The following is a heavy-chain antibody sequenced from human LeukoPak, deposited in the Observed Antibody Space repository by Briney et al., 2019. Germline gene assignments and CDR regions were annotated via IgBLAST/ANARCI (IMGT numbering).Heavy chain of an antibody. D-gene: IGHD5-12*01. CDR3: ARDQDIVATIPYYYYYYGMDV. V-gene: IGHV3-7*01. Sequence: GGSLRLSCAASGFTFSSYWMSWVRQAPGKGLEGVAHIKQDGSEKYYVDSVKGRFTISRDNAKNSLYLQMNSLRAEDTAVYYCARDQDIVATIPYYYYYYGMDVWGQGTTVTVSS. J-gene: IGHJ6*02. CDR1: GFTFSSYW. CDR2: IKQDGSEK.